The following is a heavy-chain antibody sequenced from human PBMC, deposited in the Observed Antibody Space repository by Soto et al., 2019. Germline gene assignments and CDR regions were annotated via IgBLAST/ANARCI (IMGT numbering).Heavy chain of an antibody. CDR2: ISPKSGSI. V-gene: IGHV1-18*01. J-gene: IGHJ6*02. CDR1: GYTFTRNG. Sequence: QVHLVQSGAEVKKPGASVNVSCKTSGYTFTRNGISWVRQAPGQGLEWMGWISPKSGSIKYAQKFQGRVIMTTATSTSTAYMELGSLRSDDTAVYYCVKDRDSNSWPSRDVWGPGTTVTVSS. CDR3: VKDRDSNSWPSRDV. D-gene: IGHD3-22*01.